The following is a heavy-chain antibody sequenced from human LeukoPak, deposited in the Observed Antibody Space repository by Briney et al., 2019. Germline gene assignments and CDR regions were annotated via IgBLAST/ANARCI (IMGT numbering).Heavy chain of an antibody. V-gene: IGHV1-2*02. CDR2: INPDSGGT. CDR1: EYTFIGYY. J-gene: IGHJ4*02. D-gene: IGHD2-2*01. CDR3: ARGSQTQSHQLLPNDY. Sequence: ASVKVSCKASEYTFIGYYLHWVRQAPGQGFEWMGWINPDSGGTQYAQKFQGRVTVTRDTSISTAYMELNKLTSDDTAVYYCARGSQTQSHQLLPNDYWGQGTLVTVSS.